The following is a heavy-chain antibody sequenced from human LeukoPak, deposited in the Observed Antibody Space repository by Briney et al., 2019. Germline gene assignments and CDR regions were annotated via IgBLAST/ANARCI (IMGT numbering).Heavy chain of an antibody. CDR3: ATVDSLGKFY. J-gene: IGHJ1*01. CDR2: ISYSGSS. Sequence: PSQTLSLTCTVSGGSISSGGYYWGWIRQHPGKGLEWIGHISYSGSSYYNPSLTSRLIISADTSKNQFSLRLSSVTAADTALYFCATVDSLGKFYCGQGTLVTVSS. V-gene: IGHV4-31*03. CDR1: GGSISSGGYY. D-gene: IGHD3-16*01.